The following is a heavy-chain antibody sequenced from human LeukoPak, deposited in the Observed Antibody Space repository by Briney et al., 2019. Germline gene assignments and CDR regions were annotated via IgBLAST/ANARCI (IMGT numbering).Heavy chain of an antibody. J-gene: IGHJ5*02. CDR3: AKDCSSTSCYLGNWFDP. CDR1: GFTFSSYG. CDR2: ISGSGGST. D-gene: IGHD2-2*01. Sequence: GGSLRLSCAASGFTFSSYGMHWVRQAPGKGLEWVSAISGSGGSTYYADSVKGRFTISRDNSKNTLYLQMNSLRAEDTAVYYCAKDCSSTSCYLGNWFDPWGQGTLVTVSS. V-gene: IGHV3-23*01.